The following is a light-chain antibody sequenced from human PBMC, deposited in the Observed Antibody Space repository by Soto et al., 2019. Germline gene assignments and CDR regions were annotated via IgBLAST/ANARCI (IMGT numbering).Light chain of an antibody. CDR3: CSYAGGYTYL. CDR1: NSNIGAGFG. V-gene: IGLV1-40*01. Sequence: QSVLTQPPSVSGAPGQRVTISCTGSNSNIGAGFGVQWYQQFPRTAPRLLIYSNTNRPSGVPDRFSASKSGTSASLAITGLRAEDEADYFCCSYAGGYTYLFGTGTQLTVL. J-gene: IGLJ1*01. CDR2: SNT.